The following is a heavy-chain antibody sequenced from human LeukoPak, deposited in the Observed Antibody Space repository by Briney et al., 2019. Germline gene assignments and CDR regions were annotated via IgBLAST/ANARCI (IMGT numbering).Heavy chain of an antibody. CDR1: GGSSSDTTYY. D-gene: IGHD2-15*01. CDR3: ASPSKLVISRGGFDI. V-gene: IGHV4-39*01. Sequence: PSETLSLTCTVTGGSSSDTTYYWAWIRQPPGKGPEWIGSIYFSETKYNPSLKSRITISGDTSKNQFSLKLSSVTAADTAVYYCASPSKLVISRGGFDIWGQGTMVTVSA. CDR2: IYFSET. J-gene: IGHJ3*02.